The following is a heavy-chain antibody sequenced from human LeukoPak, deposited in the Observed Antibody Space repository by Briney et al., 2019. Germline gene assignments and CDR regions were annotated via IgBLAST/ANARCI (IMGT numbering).Heavy chain of an antibody. Sequence: GGSLRLSCAASGFTFSNYAMSWVRQAPGKGLEWVSGISGSGGATYHADSVKGRFTISRDNSKNTLYLQMNSQRAEDTGVYYCARVAAAGTLDYWGQGSLVTVSS. D-gene: IGHD6-13*01. CDR1: GFTFSNYA. J-gene: IGHJ4*02. V-gene: IGHV3-23*01. CDR2: ISGSGGAT. CDR3: ARVAAAGTLDY.